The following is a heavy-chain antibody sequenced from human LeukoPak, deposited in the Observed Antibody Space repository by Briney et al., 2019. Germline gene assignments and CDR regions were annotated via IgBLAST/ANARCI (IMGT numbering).Heavy chain of an antibody. V-gene: IGHV3-23*01. Sequence: GGSLRLSCAASGFTFRSYSMSWVRQAPGKGLEWVSAISGSGGSTYYADSVKGRFTISRDNSKITLYLQMNSLRAEDTAVYYCAKRRQLVDAFDIWGQGTMVTVSS. CDR1: GFTFRSYS. J-gene: IGHJ3*02. CDR3: AKRRQLVDAFDI. D-gene: IGHD6-6*01. CDR2: ISGSGGST.